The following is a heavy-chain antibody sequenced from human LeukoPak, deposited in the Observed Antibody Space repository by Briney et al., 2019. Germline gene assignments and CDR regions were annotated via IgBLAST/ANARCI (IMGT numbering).Heavy chain of an antibody. CDR1: GYSISSGYY. CDR2: IYHSGST. J-gene: IGHJ4*02. D-gene: IGHD3-3*01. V-gene: IGHV4-38-2*02. CDR3: ARVGYDFWSGSEEYYFDY. Sequence: SETLSLTCTVSGYSISSGYYWGWIRQPPGKGLEWTGSIYHSGSTYYNPSLKSRVTISVDTSKNQFSLKLSSVTAADTAVYYCARVGYDFWSGSEEYYFDYWGQGTLVTVSS.